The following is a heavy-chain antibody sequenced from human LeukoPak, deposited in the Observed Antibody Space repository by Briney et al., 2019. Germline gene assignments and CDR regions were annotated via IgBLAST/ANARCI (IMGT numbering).Heavy chain of an antibody. CDR3: AREEYSSFDY. Sequence: GGSLRLSCAASGFTFSNYGMSWVRQAPGKGLEWVSALSGSSGSTYYADSVKGRFTISRDNAKNTLYLQMNSLRAEDTAVYYCAREEYSSFDYWGQGTLVTVSS. CDR1: GFTFSNYG. V-gene: IGHV3-23*01. D-gene: IGHD2/OR15-2a*01. J-gene: IGHJ4*02. CDR2: LSGSSGST.